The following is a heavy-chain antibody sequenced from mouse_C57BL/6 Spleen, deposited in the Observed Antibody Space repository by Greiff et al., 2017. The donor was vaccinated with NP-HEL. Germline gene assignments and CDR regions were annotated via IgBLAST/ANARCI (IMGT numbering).Heavy chain of an antibody. V-gene: IGHV1-50*01. D-gene: IGHD3-2*02. CDR1: GYTFTSYW. CDR3: TRSAAKATWGY. CDR2: IDPSDSYT. J-gene: IGHJ2*01. Sequence: QVQLQQPGAELVKPGASVKLSCKASGYTFTSYWMQWVNQRPGQGLEWIGEIDPSDSYTNYNQKFKGKATLTVDTSSSTAYMQLSSLTSEDSADYYGTRSAAKATWGYWGQGTTLTVSS.